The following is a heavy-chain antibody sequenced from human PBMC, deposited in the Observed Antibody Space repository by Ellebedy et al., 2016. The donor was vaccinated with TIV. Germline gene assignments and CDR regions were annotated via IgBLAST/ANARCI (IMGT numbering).Heavy chain of an antibody. Sequence: MPGGSLRLSCTVSGGSIRSYYWSWIRQPPGKGLEWIGYVYYSGDTNYKPSLKSRVSMSVDTSKNQFSLKLSSVTAADTAVYYCARFANSYGLDVWGRGTTVTVSS. V-gene: IGHV4-59*01. CDR2: VYYSGDT. CDR3: ARFANSYGLDV. CDR1: GGSIRSYY. J-gene: IGHJ6*02.